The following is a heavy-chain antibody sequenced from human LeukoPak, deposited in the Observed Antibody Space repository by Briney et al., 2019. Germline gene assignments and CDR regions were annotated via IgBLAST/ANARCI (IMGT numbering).Heavy chain of an antibody. J-gene: IGHJ4*02. D-gene: IGHD4-17*01. CDR3: FKYGDYSETH. CDR1: GGSITRGYYF. V-gene: IGHV4-30-4*01. Sequence: SETLSLTCSVSGGSITRGYYFWSWIRQPPGKGLEWIGYLYSSGNTNYNPSLKSRVSISRDTSANQFSLNLVSVTAADTAVYYCFKYGDYSETHWGRGILVTVSS. CDR2: LYSSGNT.